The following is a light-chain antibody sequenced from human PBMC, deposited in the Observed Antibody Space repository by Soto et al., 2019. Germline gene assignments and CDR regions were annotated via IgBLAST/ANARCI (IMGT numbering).Light chain of an antibody. CDR2: AAS. V-gene: IGKV1-39*01. CDR1: QDISTY. Sequence: DIQMTQSPSSLSASVGDRVTLTCRASQDISTYLNWYQQKPGKAPKLLIYAASTMENGVTSRVSGSRSGTAFTLTSSSLQPEDFATYYCQQSDILPWTFGQGTKVEVK. J-gene: IGKJ1*01. CDR3: QQSDILPWT.